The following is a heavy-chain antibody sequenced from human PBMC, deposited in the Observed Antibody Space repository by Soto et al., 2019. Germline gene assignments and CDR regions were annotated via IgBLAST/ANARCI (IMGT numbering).Heavy chain of an antibody. D-gene: IGHD3-10*01. J-gene: IGHJ4*02. CDR1: GFTFSSYA. V-gene: IGHV3-23*01. CDR2: ISGSGGST. Sequence: GSLRLSCAASGFTFSSYAMSWVRQAPGKGLEWVSAISGSGGSTYYADSVKGRFTISRDNSKNTLSLQMTSLRAEDTAVYYCAKVMGSTSSTANFDYWGRGTLVTVSS. CDR3: AKVMGSTSSTANFDY.